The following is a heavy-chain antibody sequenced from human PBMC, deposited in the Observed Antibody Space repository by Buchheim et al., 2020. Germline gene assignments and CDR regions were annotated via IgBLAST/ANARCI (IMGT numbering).Heavy chain of an antibody. D-gene: IGHD3-3*01. J-gene: IGHJ4*02. CDR1: GFTASSNY. V-gene: IGHV3-66*01. Sequence: EVQLVESGGGLVQPGGSLRLSCAASGFTASSNYMSWVRQAPGKGLEWVSVIYSGGSTYYADSVKGRFTISRDNSKNTLYLQMNSLRAEDTAVYYCARSPPRTIFGVVIYYFDYWGQGTL. CDR2: IYSGGST. CDR3: ARSPPRTIFGVVIYYFDY.